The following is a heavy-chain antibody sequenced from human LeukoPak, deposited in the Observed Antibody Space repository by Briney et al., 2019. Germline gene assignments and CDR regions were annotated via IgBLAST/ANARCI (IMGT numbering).Heavy chain of an antibody. Sequence: GGSLRLSCAASGFSFSSYAMSWVRQAPGKGLEWVSGISGCGGSTYYADSVKGRSTISRDISKNTLYVQMNSLRAEDTAVYYCARERIYSSGWYLIDYWGQGTLVTVSS. CDR2: ISGCGGST. J-gene: IGHJ4*02. CDR1: GFSFSSYA. V-gene: IGHV3-23*01. CDR3: ARERIYSSGWYLIDY. D-gene: IGHD6-19*01.